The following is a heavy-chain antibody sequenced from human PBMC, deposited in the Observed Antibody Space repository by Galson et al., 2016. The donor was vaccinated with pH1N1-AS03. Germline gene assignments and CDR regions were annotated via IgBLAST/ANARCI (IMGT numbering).Heavy chain of an antibody. Sequence: SLRLSCAASGFTFSSFAMTWVRQAPGKGLEWVSTISTSGDLTFYADSVKGRFTMSRDNSRNSLYLQMDSLRAEDTAVYFCAKHRIPVLANWYFDLWGRGTLVSVSS. J-gene: IGHJ2*01. D-gene: IGHD6-19*01. CDR2: ISTSGDLT. V-gene: IGHV3-23*01. CDR1: GFTFSSFA. CDR3: AKHRIPVLANWYFDL.